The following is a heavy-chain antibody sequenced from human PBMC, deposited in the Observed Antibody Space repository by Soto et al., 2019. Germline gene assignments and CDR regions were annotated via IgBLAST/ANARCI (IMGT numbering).Heavy chain of an antibody. D-gene: IGHD6-6*01. CDR3: AKGTRSSYYHGMDV. CDR1: GCTFDDYA. Sequence: EVQLLESGGGLVQPGRSLRLSCAVSGCTFDDYAMHWVRQAPGKGLEWVSGLSWNGDYTGYADSAKGRFTISRDNTQNSVYLQMTSLRAEDTALYYCAKGTRSSYYHGMDVWGQGTTVTVSS. V-gene: IGHV3-9*01. J-gene: IGHJ6*02. CDR2: LSWNGDYT.